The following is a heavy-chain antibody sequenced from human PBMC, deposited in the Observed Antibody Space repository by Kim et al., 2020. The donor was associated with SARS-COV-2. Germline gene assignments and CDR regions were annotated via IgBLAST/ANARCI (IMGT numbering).Heavy chain of an antibody. J-gene: IGHJ4*02. CDR3: ASDRGGSGTDGSDY. CDR1: RFTFSIYG. Sequence: GGSLRLSCAASRFTFSIYGMHWVRQAPGKGLEWVAPIWYDGSNKYYADSVKGRFTISRDNSKNTLYLQMNSLRAEDTAVYYCASDRGGSGTDGSDYWGQGTLVTVSS. CDR2: IWYDGSNK. V-gene: IGHV3-33*01. D-gene: IGHD3-10*01.